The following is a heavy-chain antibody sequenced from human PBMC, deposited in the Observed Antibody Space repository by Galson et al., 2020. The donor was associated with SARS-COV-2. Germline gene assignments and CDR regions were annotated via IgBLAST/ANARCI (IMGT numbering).Heavy chain of an antibody. CDR1: GFAFSRYS. J-gene: IGHJ6*02. CDR3: ARDAGYYDILRGGMDV. D-gene: IGHD3-9*01. CDR2: IWYDGSNK. V-gene: IGHV3-33*08. Sequence: SLRLSCAASGFAFSRYSMNWVRQAPGKGLEWVAVIWYDGSNKYYADSVKGRFTISRDNSKNTLYLQMNSLRAEDTAVYYCARDAGYYDILRGGMDVWGQGTTVTVSS.